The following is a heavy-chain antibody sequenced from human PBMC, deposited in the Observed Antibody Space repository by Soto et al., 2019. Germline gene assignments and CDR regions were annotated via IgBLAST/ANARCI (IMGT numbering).Heavy chain of an antibody. CDR2: IDPIGGNT. CDR3: VRGYCTSSASCEGDFQH. J-gene: IGHJ1*01. Sequence: QVQLVQSGAEVKEPGASVKISCKASGYTFTTYHIHWVRQAPGQGLDWMGMIDPIGGNTGYARKFQERVAMTGDTSTGTSHIEVNSLRFDDTAMYFFVRGYCTSSASCEGDFQHWGQGTLVTVSS. CDR1: GYTFTTYH. V-gene: IGHV1-46*01. D-gene: IGHD2-2*01.